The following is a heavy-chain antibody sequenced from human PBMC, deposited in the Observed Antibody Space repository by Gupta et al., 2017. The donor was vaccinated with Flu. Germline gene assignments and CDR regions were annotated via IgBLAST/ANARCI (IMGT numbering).Heavy chain of an antibody. CDR1: GASISSTNYY. D-gene: IGHD2-2*01. J-gene: IGHJ4*02. V-gene: IGHV4-39*01. CDR3: AENRRDCSGTACCRHLVS. Sequence: QLQLQESGPGLVKPSETMSLSCTVSGASISSTNYYWGWIRQAPGQGLEWIGFINYRGSTFYNVALKSRATISKEMTKNQVSLKLSDETAADRARYYCAENRRDCSGTACCRHLVSWGQGTLVTVSS. CDR2: INYRGST.